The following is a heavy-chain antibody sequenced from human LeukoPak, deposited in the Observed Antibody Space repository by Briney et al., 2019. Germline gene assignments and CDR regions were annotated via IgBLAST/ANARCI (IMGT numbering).Heavy chain of an antibody. V-gene: IGHV3-30*02. CDR3: AKNILTMTMDYMDV. CDR2: IQYDGTKK. D-gene: IGHD4/OR15-4a*01. CDR1: GFDFRNYG. J-gene: IGHJ6*03. Sequence: GGSLRLSCAASGFDFRNYGIHWVHQAPGKGLEWVTFIQYDGTKKYYADSVKGRFTISRDNSKNTLYLQINSLRPEDTALYYCAKNILTMTMDYMDVWGKGTTVTVSS.